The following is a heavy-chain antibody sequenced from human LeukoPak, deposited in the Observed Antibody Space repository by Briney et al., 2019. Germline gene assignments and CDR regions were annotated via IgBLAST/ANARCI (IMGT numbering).Heavy chain of an antibody. CDR2: IKSKTDGGTT. J-gene: IGHJ4*02. V-gene: IGHV3-15*01. Sequence: PGGSLRLSCAASGFTFSNAWMSWVRQAPGKGLEWVGRIKSKTDGGTTDYAAPVKGRFTISRDDSKNTLYLQMNSLKTEDTAVYYCRMGLRGELAYDYWGQGTLVTVSS. CDR3: RMGLRGELAYDY. D-gene: IGHD1-26*01. CDR1: GFTFSNAW.